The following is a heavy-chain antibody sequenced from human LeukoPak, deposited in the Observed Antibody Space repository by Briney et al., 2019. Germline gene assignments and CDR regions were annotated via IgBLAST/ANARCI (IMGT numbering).Heavy chain of an antibody. CDR3: ARGPGIAAAGTDYYYYYGMDV. CDR1: GGSFSGYY. J-gene: IGHJ6*02. D-gene: IGHD6-13*01. V-gene: IGHV4-34*01. Sequence: SETLSLTCAVYGGSFSGYYWSWIRQPPGKGLEWIGEINHSGSTNYNPSLKSRVTIPVDTSKNQFSLKLSSVTAADTAVYYCARGPGIAAAGTDYYYYYGMDVWGQGTTVTVSS. CDR2: INHSGST.